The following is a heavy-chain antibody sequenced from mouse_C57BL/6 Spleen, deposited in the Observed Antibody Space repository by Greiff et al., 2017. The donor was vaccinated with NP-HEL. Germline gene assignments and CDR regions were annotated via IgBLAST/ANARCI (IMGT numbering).Heavy chain of an antibody. CDR1: GYTFTSYG. Sequence: QVQLKESGAELARPGASVKLSCKASGYTFTSYGISWVKQSTGQGLEWIGEIYPRSGNTYYNEKFKGKATLTADKSSSTAYMELRSLTSEDSAVYFCARSGYYSGSSSLSYYFDYWGQGTTLTVSS. CDR3: ARSGYYSGSSSLSYYFDY. V-gene: IGHV1-81*01. J-gene: IGHJ2*01. CDR2: IYPRSGNT. D-gene: IGHD1-1*01.